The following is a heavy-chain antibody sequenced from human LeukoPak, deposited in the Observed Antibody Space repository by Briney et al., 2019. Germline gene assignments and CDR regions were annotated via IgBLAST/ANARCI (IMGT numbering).Heavy chain of an antibody. D-gene: IGHD4-17*01. CDR2: MNPNSGNT. CDR1: GYTFTSYD. J-gene: IGHJ6*02. V-gene: IGHV1-8*01. Sequence: ASVKVSCKASGYTFTSYDINWVRQATGQGLEWMGWMNPNSGNTGYAQKFQGRVTMTRNTSISTAYMELSSLGSEDTAVYYCARGGDYEATGYYYGMDVWGQGTTVTVSS. CDR3: ARGGDYEATGYYYGMDV.